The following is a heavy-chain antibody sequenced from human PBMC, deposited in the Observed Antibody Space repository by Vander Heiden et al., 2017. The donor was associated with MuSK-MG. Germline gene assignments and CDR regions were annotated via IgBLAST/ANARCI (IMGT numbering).Heavy chain of an antibody. J-gene: IGHJ4*02. V-gene: IGHV4-39*01. CDR1: GGPISSSSYY. D-gene: IGHD6-19*01. CDR2: IYYSGST. CDR3: ARLYSSGSIDY. Sequence: QLQLQESGPGLVKPSETLSLTCTVSGGPISSSSYYWGWIRQPPGKGLEWIGSIYYSGSTYYNPSLKSRVTISVDTSKNQFSLKLSSVTAADTAVYYCARLYSSGSIDYWGQGTLVTVSS.